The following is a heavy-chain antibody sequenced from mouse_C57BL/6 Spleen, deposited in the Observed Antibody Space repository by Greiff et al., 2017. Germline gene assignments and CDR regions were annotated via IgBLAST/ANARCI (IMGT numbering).Heavy chain of an antibody. J-gene: IGHJ4*01. D-gene: IGHD2-3*01. CDR2: IYPYNGVS. V-gene: IGHV1-31*01. Sequence: EVKLVESGPELVKPGASVKISCKASGYSFTGYYMHWVKQSHGNILDWIGYIYPYNGVSSYNQKFKGKATLTVDKSSSTAYMELRSLTSEDSAVYYCARSRGSDGYGYAMDYWGQGTSVTVSS. CDR3: ARSRGSDGYGYAMDY. CDR1: GYSFTGYY.